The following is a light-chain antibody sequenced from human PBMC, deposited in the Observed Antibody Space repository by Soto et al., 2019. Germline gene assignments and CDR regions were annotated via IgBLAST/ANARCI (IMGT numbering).Light chain of an antibody. V-gene: IGKV3-15*01. CDR3: QEYTTWPGT. J-gene: IGKJ1*01. Sequence: EIVMTQFPASLSVSPGERVTLSCRASQSITRDLAWYQQKPGQAPRLLVFAASFRATDIPPRFSGSGSGTDFTLTINSLQSEDFGLYFCQEYTTWPGTFGQGTRVEMK. CDR2: AAS. CDR1: QSITRD.